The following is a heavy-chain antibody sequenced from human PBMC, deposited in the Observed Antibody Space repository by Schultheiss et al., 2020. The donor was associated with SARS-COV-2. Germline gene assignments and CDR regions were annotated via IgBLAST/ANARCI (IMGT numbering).Heavy chain of an antibody. CDR2: ISWNSGRI. V-gene: IGHV3-9*01. CDR3: ARDKDYYDSSGYYYVYFDY. CDR1: GLTFDDYA. Sequence: GGSLRLFCAASGLTFDDYAMHWVRRAPGKGLEWVSGISWNSGRIAYADSVKGRFTISRDNAKNSLYLQMNSLRAEDTAVYYCARDKDYYDSSGYYYVYFDYWGQGTLVTVSS. J-gene: IGHJ4*02. D-gene: IGHD3-22*01.